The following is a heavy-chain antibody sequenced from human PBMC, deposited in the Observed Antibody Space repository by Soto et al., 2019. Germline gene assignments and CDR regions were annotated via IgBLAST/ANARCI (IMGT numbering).Heavy chain of an antibody. CDR1: GFTFSSYG. Sequence: GGSLRLSCAASGFTFSSYGMHWVRQAPGKGLEWVAVIWYDGSNKYYADSVKGRFTISRDNSKNTLYLQMNSLRAEDTAVYYCARDAGTFLSPALPTSYFDYWGQGTLVTVSS. D-gene: IGHD1-1*01. CDR3: ARDAGTFLSPALPTSYFDY. J-gene: IGHJ4*02. V-gene: IGHV3-33*01. CDR2: IWYDGSNK.